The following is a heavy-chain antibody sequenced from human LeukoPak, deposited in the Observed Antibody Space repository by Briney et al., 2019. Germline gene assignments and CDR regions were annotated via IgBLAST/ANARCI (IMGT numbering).Heavy chain of an antibody. J-gene: IGHJ4*02. D-gene: IGHD3-3*01. CDR1: GFTFSSYW. V-gene: IGHV3-7*01. CDR2: IKQDGSEK. CDR3: ARDDDFWSGYLY. Sequence: PGGSLRLSCAASGFTFSSYWMSWVRQAPGKGLEWVVNIKQDGSEKYYVDSAKGGFTISRDNAKNSLYLQMNSLRAEDTAVYYCARDDDFWSGYLYWGQGTLVTVSS.